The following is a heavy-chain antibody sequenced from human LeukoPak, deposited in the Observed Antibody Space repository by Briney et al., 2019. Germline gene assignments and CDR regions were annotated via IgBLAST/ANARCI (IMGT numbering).Heavy chain of an antibody. CDR2: VWRCGNYS. CDR1: GFNFDTHA. CDR3: VTDPPASGWAFSS. J-gene: IGHJ5*02. Sequence: PGRSLRLSCSAAGFNFDTHAMHWVRQAPGKGLEWVAMVWRCGNYSFYGDSVKGRFTISRDDARSALYLQMDSLRAEETAVYYCVTDPPASGWAFSSWGQGALATISS. D-gene: IGHD6-19*01. V-gene: IGHV3-33*01.